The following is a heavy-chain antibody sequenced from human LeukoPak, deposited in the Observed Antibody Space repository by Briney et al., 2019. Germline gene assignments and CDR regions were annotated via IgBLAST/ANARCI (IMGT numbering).Heavy chain of an antibody. D-gene: IGHD3-22*01. J-gene: IGHJ3*02. CDR3: ATAGMIVVANDAIEI. CDR1: GGSISSYY. CDR2: IYYSGST. Sequence: SETLSLTCTVSGGSISSYYGSWIRQPPGKGLEWMGYIYYSGSTNYNPSLKTRVTISVDTSKNQFSLKLSSVTAADTAVYYCATAGMIVVANDAIEIWGQGTMVPVSS. V-gene: IGHV4-59*01.